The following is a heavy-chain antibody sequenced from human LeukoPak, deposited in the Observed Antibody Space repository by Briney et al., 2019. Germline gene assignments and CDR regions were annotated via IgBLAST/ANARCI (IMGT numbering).Heavy chain of an antibody. CDR3: ARGAWGVVVAARVIDY. J-gene: IGHJ4*02. V-gene: IGHV1-8*01. CDR2: MNPNSGNT. Sequence: GASVKVSCKASGYTFTSYDINWVRQATGQGLEWKGWMNPNSGNTGYAQKFQGRVTMTRNTSISTAYMELSSLRSEDTAVYYCARGAWGVVVAARVIDYWGQGTLVTVSS. D-gene: IGHD2-15*01. CDR1: GYTFTSYD.